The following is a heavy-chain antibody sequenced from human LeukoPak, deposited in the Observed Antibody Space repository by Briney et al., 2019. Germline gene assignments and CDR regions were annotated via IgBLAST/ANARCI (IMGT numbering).Heavy chain of an antibody. CDR2: IRYDETNK. V-gene: IGHV3-30*02. J-gene: IGHJ4*02. D-gene: IGHD1-14*01. CDR3: AKDSRSERYYFDY. Sequence: GGSLRLSCAASGFTFSYYSMNWVRQAPGKGLEWVSFIRYDETNKYYADSVRGRFTISRDNSKNTLYLQMNSLRSEDTAVYYCAKDSRSERYYFDYWGQGTLVTVSS. CDR1: GFTFSYYS.